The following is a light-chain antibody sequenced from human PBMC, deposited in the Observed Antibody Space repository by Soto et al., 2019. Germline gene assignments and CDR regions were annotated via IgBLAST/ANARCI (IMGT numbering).Light chain of an antibody. CDR1: QDISNY. J-gene: IGKJ4*01. V-gene: IGKV1-33*01. CDR3: PQYDNLPLT. Sequence: IQMTQSPSSLSASVGDRVTITCQASQDISNYLNWYQQKPGKAPKLLIYDASNLETGVPSRFSGSGSGTDFTFTISSLQPEDIATYYCPQYDNLPLTFGGGTKVDIK. CDR2: DAS.